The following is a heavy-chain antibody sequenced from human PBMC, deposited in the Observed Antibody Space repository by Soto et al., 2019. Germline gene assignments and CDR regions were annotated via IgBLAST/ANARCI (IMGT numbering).Heavy chain of an antibody. CDR1: GFSIRSYS. J-gene: IGHJ4*02. CDR3: AKGGRQWLVTSDFNY. Sequence: PGGSLRLSCVASGFSIRSYSMNWVRQAPGKGLEWISYISSSSGTINYADSVKGRFTISRDTAKNSLSLQMVSLRDEDTAVYYCAKGGRQWLVTSDFNYWGQGALVTV. CDR2: ISSSSGTI. D-gene: IGHD6-19*01. V-gene: IGHV3-48*02.